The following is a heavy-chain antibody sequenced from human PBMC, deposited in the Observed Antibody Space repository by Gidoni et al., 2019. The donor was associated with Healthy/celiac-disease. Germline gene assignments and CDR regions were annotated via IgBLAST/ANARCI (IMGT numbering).Heavy chain of an antibody. D-gene: IGHD4-17*01. CDR2: ISWNSGSI. J-gene: IGHJ4*02. CDR1: GFTFDDSA. V-gene: IGHV3-9*01. CDR3: VKGGGNYGDYYFDY. Sequence: EVQLVESGGGLVQSCRSMRLSCAASGFTFDDSARHRVRHAPGKGLEWVSGISWNSGSIGYADSVKGRFTISRDNAKNSLYLQMNSLRAEDTALYYCVKGGGNYGDYYFDYWGQGTLVTVSS.